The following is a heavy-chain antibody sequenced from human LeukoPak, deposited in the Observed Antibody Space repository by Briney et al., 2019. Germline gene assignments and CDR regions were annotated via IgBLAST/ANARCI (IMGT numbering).Heavy chain of an antibody. Sequence: SQTLSLTCTVSGGSISSGSYYWSWIRQPAGKGLEWIGRIYTSGSTNYNPSLKSRVTISVDTSKNQFSLKLSSVTAADTAVYYWGREIVTMVRGVIVEYWGQGTLVNGSS. CDR3: GREIVTMVRGVIVEY. CDR2: IYTSGST. D-gene: IGHD3-10*01. CDR1: GGSISSGSYY. J-gene: IGHJ4*02. V-gene: IGHV4-61*02.